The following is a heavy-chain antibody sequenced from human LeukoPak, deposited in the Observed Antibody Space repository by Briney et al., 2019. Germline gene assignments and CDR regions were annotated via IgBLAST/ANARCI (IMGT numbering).Heavy chain of an antibody. D-gene: IGHD5-12*01. V-gene: IGHV1-69*13. CDR2: IIPIFGSA. CDR1: GGTFSSYA. J-gene: IGHJ5*02. CDR3: ARVGDDIVAGGSWFDP. Sequence: GASVKVSCKASGGTFSSYAISWVRQAPGQGLEWMGGIIPIFGSANYAQNFQGRVTITADESTTTAYMALSSLRSEDTAVYCCARVGDDIVAGGSWFDPWGQGTLVTVSS.